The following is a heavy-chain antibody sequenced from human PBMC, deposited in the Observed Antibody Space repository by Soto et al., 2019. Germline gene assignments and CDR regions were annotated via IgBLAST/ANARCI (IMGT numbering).Heavy chain of an antibody. CDR3: STSYGSGYRAFDS. CDR2: INPILSMS. D-gene: IGHD3-10*01. CDR1: GDTFNFYT. Sequence: QVQLVQSGADVQRPGSSVRVSCKASGDTFNFYTINWVRQAPGPGLQWMGRINPILSMSNYAPRVQGRVTMPADKSTSTDYMELSSLRSEDTAMYYCSTSYGSGYRAFDSWGQGALVTVSS. J-gene: IGHJ4*02. V-gene: IGHV1-69*02.